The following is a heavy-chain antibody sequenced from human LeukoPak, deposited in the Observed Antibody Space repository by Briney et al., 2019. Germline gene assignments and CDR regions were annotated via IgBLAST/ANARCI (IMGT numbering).Heavy chain of an antibody. J-gene: IGHJ6*02. V-gene: IGHV1-69*13. CDR2: IIPIFGTA. Sequence: SVKVSCKASGGTFTSYAISWVRQAPGQGLEWMGGIIPIFGTANYAQKFQGRVTITADESTSTAYMELSSLRSEDTAVYYCARMIPAAIYYYGMDVWGQGTTVTVSS. CDR1: GGTFTSYA. D-gene: IGHD2-2*01. CDR3: ARMIPAAIYYYGMDV.